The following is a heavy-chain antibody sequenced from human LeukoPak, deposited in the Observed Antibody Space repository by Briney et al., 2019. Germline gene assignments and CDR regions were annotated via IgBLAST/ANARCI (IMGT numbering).Heavy chain of an antibody. Sequence: GGSLRLSCAASGFTFDDYGMSWVRQAPGKGLEWVSGINWNGGSTGYADSVKGRFTISRDNAKNSLYLQMNSLRAEDTALYHCAGAAPGSGWNYGMDVWGQGTTVTVSS. J-gene: IGHJ6*02. CDR2: INWNGGST. CDR3: AGAAPGSGWNYGMDV. V-gene: IGHV3-20*01. D-gene: IGHD6-19*01. CDR1: GFTFDDYG.